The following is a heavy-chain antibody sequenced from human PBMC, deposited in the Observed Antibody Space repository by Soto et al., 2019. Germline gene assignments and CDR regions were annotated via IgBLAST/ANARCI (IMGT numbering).Heavy chain of an antibody. CDR2: ISSTSSYN. V-gene: IGHV3-21*01. CDR3: ARDPRGGRPFDS. Sequence: EVQLVESGGGLVKPGGSLRLSCKASGFNISSYAMDWVRQAPGKGLEWVSCISSTSSYNYYADSVRGRFTISTDNAKNSLYLQLNSLRAGDTAVYYCARDPRGGRPFDSWGQGTLVTVSS. D-gene: IGHD3-10*01. CDR1: GFNISSYA. J-gene: IGHJ4*02.